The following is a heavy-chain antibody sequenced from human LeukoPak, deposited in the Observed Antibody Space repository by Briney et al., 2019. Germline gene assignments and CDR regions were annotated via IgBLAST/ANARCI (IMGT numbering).Heavy chain of an antibody. CDR2: VYYSGST. CDR1: GGSISSSSYY. CDR3: ARVTYSYASGPSRPFDY. D-gene: IGHD5-18*01. Sequence: PSETLSLTCTVSGGSISSSSYYWSWIRQPPGKGLECIGYVYYSGSTNYNPSLKSRVTISVDTSKNQFSLKLSSVTAADMAVYYCARVTYSYASGPSRPFDYWGQGTLVTVSS. J-gene: IGHJ4*02. V-gene: IGHV4-61*01.